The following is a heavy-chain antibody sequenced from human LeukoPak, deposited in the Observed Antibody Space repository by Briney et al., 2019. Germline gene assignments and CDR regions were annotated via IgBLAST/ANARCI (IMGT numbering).Heavy chain of an antibody. CDR2: INPNSGGT. D-gene: IGHD3-22*01. CDR3: ARGNYYDSSGYYYYFDY. CDR1: GYTFTGYY. V-gene: IGHV1-2*02. Sequence: ASVKVSCKASGYTFTGYYMHWVRQAPGHGLEWMGWINPNSGGTTYAQKFQGRVTMTRDTSISTAYMELSRLRSDDTAVYYCARGNYYDSSGYYYYFDYWGQGTLVTVSS. J-gene: IGHJ4*02.